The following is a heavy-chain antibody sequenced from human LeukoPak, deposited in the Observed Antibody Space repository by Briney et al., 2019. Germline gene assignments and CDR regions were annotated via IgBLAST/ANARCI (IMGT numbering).Heavy chain of an antibody. V-gene: IGHV3-23*01. CDR3: ARDELQLRS. J-gene: IGHJ5*02. D-gene: IGHD5-24*01. CDR2: ISGNGGST. CDR1: GFTFSSYA. Sequence: GGSLRLSCAASGFTFSSYAMSWVRQAPGKGLEWVSAISGNGGSTFYTDAVKGRFTISRDNAKNSLYLQMNSLRAEDTAVYYCARDELQLRSWGQGTLVTVSS.